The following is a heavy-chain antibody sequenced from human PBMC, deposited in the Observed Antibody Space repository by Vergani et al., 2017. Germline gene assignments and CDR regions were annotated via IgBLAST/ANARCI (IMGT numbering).Heavy chain of an antibody. V-gene: IGHV3-66*02. D-gene: IGHD2-15*01. CDR2: IKSDGRT. CDR3: TRSECSGTTCYGHYFDL. Sequence: EVRLLESGGGLVQPGGSLRLSCAASGFTFSSYAMSWVRQAPGKGLEWVSVIKSDGRTSYAESVRGRFTISRDTSRNAVYLQMNILRVEDTGVYYCTRSECSGTTCYGHYFDLWGHGILVTVSS. J-gene: IGHJ4*01. CDR1: GFTFSSYA.